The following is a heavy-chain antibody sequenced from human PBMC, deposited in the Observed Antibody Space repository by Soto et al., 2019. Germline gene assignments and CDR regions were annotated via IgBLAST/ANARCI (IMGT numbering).Heavy chain of an antibody. Sequence: PSETLSLTCAVSGGSISSSNWWGWVRQPPGKGLEWIGEIYHSGSTNYNPSLKSRVTISVDKSKNQFSLKLSSVTAADTAVYYCARAVAVSPNWFDPWGQGTLVTVSS. J-gene: IGHJ5*02. CDR3: ARAVAVSPNWFDP. D-gene: IGHD6-19*01. CDR1: GGSISSSNW. V-gene: IGHV4-4*02. CDR2: IYHSGST.